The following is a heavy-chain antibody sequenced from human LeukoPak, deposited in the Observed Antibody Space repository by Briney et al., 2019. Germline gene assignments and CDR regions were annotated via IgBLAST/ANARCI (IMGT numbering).Heavy chain of an antibody. V-gene: IGHV3-9*02. CDR2: IYWSSSGT. CDR1: GFNSEDHA. D-gene: IGHD4-17*01. Sequence: GRSLRLSCVVSGFNSEDHAMHWVRQAPGKGLEWVSGIYWSSSGTGYADSVKGRFTVSRDSAKNSLYLQMNSLRLEDTALYYCVKDMTPGGADVWGQGTTVTVSS. J-gene: IGHJ6*02. CDR3: VKDMTPGGADV.